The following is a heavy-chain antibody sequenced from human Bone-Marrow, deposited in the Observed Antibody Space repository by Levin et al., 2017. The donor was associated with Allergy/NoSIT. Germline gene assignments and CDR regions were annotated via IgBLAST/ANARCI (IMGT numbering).Heavy chain of an antibody. Sequence: QPGESLKISCAASGFSFSAYGMHWVRQAPGRGLEWVAVISFDGTNRYYAESVKGRFTVSRDNSKKTLYLKMESLRDDDTAVYFCAKGKGSSPTPYFHQWGQGTLVTVSS. CDR3: AKGKGSSPTPYFHQ. CDR2: ISFDGTNR. CDR1: GFSFSAYG. D-gene: IGHD6-6*01. V-gene: IGHV3-30*18. J-gene: IGHJ4*02.